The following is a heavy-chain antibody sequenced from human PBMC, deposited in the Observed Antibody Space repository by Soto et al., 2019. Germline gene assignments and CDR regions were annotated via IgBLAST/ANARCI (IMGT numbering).Heavy chain of an antibody. CDR1: GGSISSSNW. V-gene: IGHV4-4*02. D-gene: IGHD2-21*01. J-gene: IGHJ4*02. CDR2: IYHTGST. Sequence: QVQLQGSGPGLVKPSGTLSLTCAVSGGSISSSNWWSWVRQPPGKGLEWIGEIYHTGSTTYNPSLNSRVTISVDKSKNQFSPELSSVTAADTAVYYCARDSGGGADYWGQGTLVTVSS. CDR3: ARDSGGGADY.